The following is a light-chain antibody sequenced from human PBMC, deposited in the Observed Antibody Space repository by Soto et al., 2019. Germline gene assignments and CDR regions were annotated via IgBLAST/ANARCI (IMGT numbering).Light chain of an antibody. Sequence: EIVMTQSPATLSVSPGERATLSCRASQRINSNLAWYQQRPGQGPRLLIYSASTRATGIPARFSGSGSGTEFTLTVSSLQSEDSAVYYCQQYNNWPPTFGQRTKVEIK. V-gene: IGKV3-15*01. J-gene: IGKJ1*01. CDR3: QQYNNWPPT. CDR1: QRINSN. CDR2: SAS.